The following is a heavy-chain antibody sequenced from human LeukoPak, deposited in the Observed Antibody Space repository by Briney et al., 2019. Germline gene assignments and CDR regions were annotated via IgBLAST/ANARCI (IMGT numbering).Heavy chain of an antibody. CDR3: AKDGGFQDTIFGYDY. V-gene: IGHV3-43D*04. CDR1: GFTFDDYA. J-gene: IGHJ4*02. D-gene: IGHD3-3*01. Sequence: GGSLRLSCAASGFTFDDYAMHWVRQAPGKGLEWVSLISWDGGSTHYADSVKGRFTISRDNSKNSLYLQMNSLRAEDTALYYCAKDGGFQDTIFGYDYWGQGTLVTVSS. CDR2: ISWDGGST.